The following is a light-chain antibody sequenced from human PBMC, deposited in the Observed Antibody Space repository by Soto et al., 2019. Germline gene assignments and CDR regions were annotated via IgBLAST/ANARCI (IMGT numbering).Light chain of an antibody. CDR2: DVN. J-gene: IGLJ2*01. CDR3: SSYTGSSTYVV. CDR1: SSDVGGYNY. Sequence: QSALTQPASVSGSPGQSITISCTGTSSDVGGYNYVSWYQQHPGKAPKLMFYDVNNRPSGVSNRFSGSKSGNTASLTISGLQAEDEADYYCSSYTGSSTYVVFGGGTKVTVL. V-gene: IGLV2-14*01.